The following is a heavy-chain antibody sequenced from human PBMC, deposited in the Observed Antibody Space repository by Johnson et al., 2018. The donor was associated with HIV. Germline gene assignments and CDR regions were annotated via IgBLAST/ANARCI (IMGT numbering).Heavy chain of an antibody. CDR1: GFTFSDHY. V-gene: IGHV3-11*01. CDR2: ISGSGSGGST. Sequence: QMLLVESGGGLVKPGGSLKLSCAVSGFTFSDHYMSWIRQTPGKGLQWVSYISGSGSGGSTYYADSVKGRFTISRDNSKNTLYLQMNSLRAEDTAVYYCAKGIAAAGTGAFDIWGRGTMVTVSS. CDR3: AKGIAAAGTGAFDI. D-gene: IGHD6-13*01. J-gene: IGHJ3*02.